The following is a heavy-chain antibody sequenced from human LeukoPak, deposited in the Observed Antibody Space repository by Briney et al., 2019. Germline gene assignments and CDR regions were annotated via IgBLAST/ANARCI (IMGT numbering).Heavy chain of an antibody. CDR1: GFAFSSYW. V-gene: IGHV3-7*04. D-gene: IGHD6-6*01. J-gene: IGHJ4*02. CDR2: IKQDGTEK. Sequence: GGSLRLSCAASGFAFSSYWMSWVRQAPGEGLEWVANIKQDGTEKYYMDSVKGRFSISRDNAKNSLYLQMNALRAEDTAVYYCARDVRPDYWGQGTLVTVST. CDR3: ARDVRPDY.